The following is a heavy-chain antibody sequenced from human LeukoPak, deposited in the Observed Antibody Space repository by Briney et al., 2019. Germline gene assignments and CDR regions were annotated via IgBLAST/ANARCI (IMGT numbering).Heavy chain of an antibody. CDR1: GGAFSSYA. D-gene: IGHD3-22*01. Sequence: VKVSCKASGGAFSSYAINWVRQVPGQGLEWMGGIIPIVGVPNNAQKFQGRVTITADKSTSTAYMELSSLRSEDTAVYYCARDQRYYFDSGGSSFDYWGQGTLVTVSS. J-gene: IGHJ4*02. V-gene: IGHV1-69*10. CDR2: IIPIVGVP. CDR3: ARDQRYYFDSGGSSFDY.